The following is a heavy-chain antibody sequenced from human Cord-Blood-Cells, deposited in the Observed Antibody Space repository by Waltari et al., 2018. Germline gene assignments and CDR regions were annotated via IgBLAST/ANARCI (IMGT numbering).Heavy chain of an antibody. D-gene: IGHD6-13*01. CDR1: GGPLSSYA. CDR3: ARDLGIAAAGPLDY. V-gene: IGHV1-69*10. J-gene: IGHJ4*02. CDR2: IIPILGIA. Sequence: QVQLVQSGAEVKKTGSSVKVSCKASGGPLSSYAISWVRQAPGQGLEWMGGIIPILGIANYAQKFQGRVTITADKSTSTAYMELSSLRSEDTAVYYCARDLGIAAAGPLDYWGQGTLVTVSS.